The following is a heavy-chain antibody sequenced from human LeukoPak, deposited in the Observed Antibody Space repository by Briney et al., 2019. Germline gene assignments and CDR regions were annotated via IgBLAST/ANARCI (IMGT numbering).Heavy chain of an antibody. D-gene: IGHD2-15*01. Sequence: GSLRLSCAASGFTFSSYAIHWVRQAPGKGLDWVALISYDGSGQFYADSVKGRFTISRDSSTLYLQMNSLRSEDTAMYYCARGSVGTPPPFDYWGQGTLVTVSS. CDR3: ARGSVGTPPPFDY. V-gene: IGHV3-30-3*01. CDR2: ISYDGSGQ. J-gene: IGHJ4*01. CDR1: GFTFSSYA.